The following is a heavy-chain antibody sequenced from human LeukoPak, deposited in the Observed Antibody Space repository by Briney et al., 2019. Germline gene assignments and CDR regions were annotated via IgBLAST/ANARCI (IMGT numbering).Heavy chain of an antibody. CDR2: INPSGGST. CDR1: GYTFTSYY. J-gene: IGHJ4*02. Sequence: AASVKVSCTASGYTFTSYYMHWVRQAPGQGLEWMGIINPSGGSTSYAQKFQGRVTMTRDTSTSTVYMELSSLRSEDTAVYYGARDNGGYCSGGSCYSYYFDYWGQGTLVTVSS. V-gene: IGHV1-46*01. D-gene: IGHD2-15*01. CDR3: ARDNGGYCSGGSCYSYYFDY.